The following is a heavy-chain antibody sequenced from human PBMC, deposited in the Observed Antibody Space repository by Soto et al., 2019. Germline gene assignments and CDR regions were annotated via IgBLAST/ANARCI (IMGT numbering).Heavy chain of an antibody. D-gene: IGHD3-22*01. CDR1: GGTFSSYA. CDR3: ARDMDKYYYDSSGNS. V-gene: IGHV1-69*13. CDR2: IIPIFGTA. J-gene: IGHJ4*02. Sequence: ASVKVSCKASGGTFSSYAISWVRQAPGQGLEWMGGIIPIFGTANYAQKFQGRVTITADESTSTAYMELSSLRSEDTAVYYCARDMDKYYYDSSGNSWGQGTLVTVSS.